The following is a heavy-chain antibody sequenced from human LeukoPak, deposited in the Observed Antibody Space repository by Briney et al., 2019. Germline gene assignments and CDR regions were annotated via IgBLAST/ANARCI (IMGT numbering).Heavy chain of an antibody. J-gene: IGHJ3*02. Sequence: PGGSLRLSCAASGFTFSDYYMSWIRQAPGKGLEWVSYISSSGSTIYYADSVRGRFTISRDNAKNSLYLQMNSLRAEDTAVYYCARAQTYYDILTGYPPGAFDIWGQGTMVTVSS. CDR3: ARAQTYYDILTGYPPGAFDI. CDR2: ISSSGSTI. V-gene: IGHV3-11*01. CDR1: GFTFSDYY. D-gene: IGHD3-9*01.